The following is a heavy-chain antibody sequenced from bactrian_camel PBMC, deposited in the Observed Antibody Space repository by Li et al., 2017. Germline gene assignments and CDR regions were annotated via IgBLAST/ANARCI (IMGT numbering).Heavy chain of an antibody. D-gene: IGHD3*01. CDR2: IYRDSGYT. CDR3: AAAQYCRLQPTAFVT. V-gene: IGHV3S31*01. Sequence: VQLVESGGGSVQPGGSLRLACAASEYSRTTYCMGWFRQAPGNERAGVATIYRDSGYTEYADSVKGRFTISRDIAKNTVYLQMNNLTPEDTAMYYCAAAQYCRLQPTAFVTGARGPRSPSP. J-gene: IGHJ4*01. CDR1: EYSRTTYC.